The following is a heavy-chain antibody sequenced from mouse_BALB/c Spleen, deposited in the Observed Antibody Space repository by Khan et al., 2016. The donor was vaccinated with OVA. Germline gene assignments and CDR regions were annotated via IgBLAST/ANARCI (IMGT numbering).Heavy chain of an antibody. Sequence: VQLVESGPGLVKPSQSLSITCTVSGYSITSGYGRNWIRQFPGNKLEWMGYISYSGSTNYNQSFKSRISITRDTSKNQFFLQLNSVTTEDTATYYCARTARIKYWGQGTTLTVSS. CDR2: ISYSGST. CDR1: GYSITSGYG. CDR3: ARTARIKY. D-gene: IGHD1-2*01. J-gene: IGHJ2*01. V-gene: IGHV3-2*02.